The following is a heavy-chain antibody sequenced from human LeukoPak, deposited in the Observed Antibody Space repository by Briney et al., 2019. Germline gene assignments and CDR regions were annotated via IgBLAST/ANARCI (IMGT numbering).Heavy chain of an antibody. CDR1: GFPFTVTW. J-gene: IGHJ3*02. CDR3: AAVGEWLSNAYNI. V-gene: IGHV3-15*01. CDR2: IKSKVDGETR. Sequence: GGSLRLSSAASGFPFTVTWMTSVPQAPGKVLERVGRIKSKVDGETRDYAAPVQDRFIISRDDSRNMVYLQMNSLKIEDTAIYYCAAVGEWLSNAYNIWGQGTLVTVSA. D-gene: IGHD3-22*01.